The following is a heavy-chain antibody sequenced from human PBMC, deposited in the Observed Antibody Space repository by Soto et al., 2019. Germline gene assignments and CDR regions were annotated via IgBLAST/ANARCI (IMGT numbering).Heavy chain of an antibody. J-gene: IGHJ4*02. CDR2: IKQDGSEK. D-gene: IGHD3-9*01. CDR1: GFTFSSYW. CDR3: ARGPIFQ. V-gene: IGHV3-7*03. Sequence: EVQLVESGGGLVQPGGSLRLSCAASGFTFSSYWMSWVRQAPGKGLEWVANIKQDGSEKYYVDSVKGRFTISRDNAKNSMFLQKNSLGGEGTGRYFLARGPIFQGGQGTLVTVSS.